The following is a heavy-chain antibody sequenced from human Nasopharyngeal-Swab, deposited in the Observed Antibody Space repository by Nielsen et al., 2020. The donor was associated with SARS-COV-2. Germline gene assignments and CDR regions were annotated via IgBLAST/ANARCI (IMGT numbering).Heavy chain of an antibody. V-gene: IGHV4-39*01. CDR3: ARRGTGGKKGAFDI. Sequence: WIRQPPGKGLEWIGSIDYRGSIYYNLSLKGRVTISVDTSRNQFSLKLSSVTAADTAVYYCARRGTGGKKGAFDIWGQGTMVTVSS. D-gene: IGHD2-8*02. CDR2: IDYRGSI. J-gene: IGHJ3*02.